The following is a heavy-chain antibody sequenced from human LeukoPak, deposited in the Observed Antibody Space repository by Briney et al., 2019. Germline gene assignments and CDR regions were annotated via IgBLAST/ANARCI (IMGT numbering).Heavy chain of an antibody. CDR3: AKVQYSDYDMNFDS. CDR1: GFSFGSYG. V-gene: IGHV3-23*01. Sequence: PGGSLRLSCAASGFSFGSYGINWVRQAPGMGLQWVSAIGGSDGNTYYADSVKGRFTISRDNSKNSLYLQINSLRADDTAVYYCAKVQYSDYDMNFDSWGQGTLVTVSS. D-gene: IGHD5-12*01. J-gene: IGHJ4*02. CDR2: IGGSDGNT.